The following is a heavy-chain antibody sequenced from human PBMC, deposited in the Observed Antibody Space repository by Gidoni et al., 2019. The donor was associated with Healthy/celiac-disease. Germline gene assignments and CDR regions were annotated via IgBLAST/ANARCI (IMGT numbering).Heavy chain of an antibody. V-gene: IGHV3-15*01. CDR1: GFTFSNAW. CDR2: IKSKTDGGTT. J-gene: IGHJ6*02. D-gene: IGHD4-17*01. CDR3: TTSRGLRDYYYYGMDV. Sequence: EVQLVESGGGLVKPGGSLRLSCAASGFTFSNAWMSWVRQAPGKGLGWVGRIKSKTDGGTTDYAAPVKGRFTISRDDSKNTLYLQMNSLKTEDTAVYYCTTSRGLRDYYYYGMDVWGQGTTVTVSS.